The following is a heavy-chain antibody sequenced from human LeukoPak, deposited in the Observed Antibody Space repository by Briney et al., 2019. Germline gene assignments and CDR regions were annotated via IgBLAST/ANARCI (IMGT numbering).Heavy chain of an antibody. CDR1: GFTFSSYG. D-gene: IGHD3-22*01. V-gene: IGHV3-30*02. J-gene: IGHJ4*02. Sequence: GGSLRLSCAASGFTFSSYGMHWVRQAPGKGLEWVAVIRYDGSNKYYADSVKGRFTISRDNSKNTLYLQMNSLRAEDTAVYYCAKDYDSSGYYYVMYYFDYWGQGTLVTVSS. CDR2: IRYDGSNK. CDR3: AKDYDSSGYYYVMYYFDY.